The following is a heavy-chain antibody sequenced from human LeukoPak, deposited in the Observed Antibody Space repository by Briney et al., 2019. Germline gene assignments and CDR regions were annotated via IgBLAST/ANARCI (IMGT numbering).Heavy chain of an antibody. J-gene: IGHJ4*02. CDR3: AKGRGVVDY. V-gene: IGHV3-30*02. D-gene: IGHD3-10*01. CDR1: GFTFSSYS. Sequence: PGGSLRLSCAASGFTFSSYSIHWVRQAPGMGLEWVAFIRFDGTNKYYADSVKGRFTISRDNSKNTLYLQMNSLTAEGTAIYYCAKGRGVVDYWGQGTLVTVSS. CDR2: IRFDGTNK.